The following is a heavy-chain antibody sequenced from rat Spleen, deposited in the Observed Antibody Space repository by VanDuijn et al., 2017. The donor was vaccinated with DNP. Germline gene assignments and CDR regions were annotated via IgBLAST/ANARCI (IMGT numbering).Heavy chain of an antibody. Sequence: EVHLQESGPGLVKPSQSLSLTCSVTDYSITSDYWGWIRKFPGNKMEYIGHISYSGSTNYNPSLKSRISITRDTSKNHFFLHLNSVTTEDTATYYCARWTRYFDYWGQGAMVTVSS. V-gene: IGHV3-1*01. CDR3: ARWTRYFDY. CDR2: ISYSGST. J-gene: IGHJ2*01. D-gene: IGHD1-7*01. CDR1: DYSITSDY.